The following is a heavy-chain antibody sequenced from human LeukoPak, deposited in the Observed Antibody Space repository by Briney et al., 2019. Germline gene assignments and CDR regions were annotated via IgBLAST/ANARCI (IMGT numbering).Heavy chain of an antibody. CDR3: ARSPGGNARTWLDY. Sequence: ASVKVSCEASGYTFTNYALHWVRQAPGQRLEWMGWTNGATGNTRFSQDFQGRITITIDTSASIAYMDLSGLRSEDTAVYYCARSPGGNARTWLDYWGQGTLVTVSS. V-gene: IGHV1-3*02. CDR1: GYTFTNYA. D-gene: IGHD4-23*01. CDR2: TNGATGNT. J-gene: IGHJ4*02.